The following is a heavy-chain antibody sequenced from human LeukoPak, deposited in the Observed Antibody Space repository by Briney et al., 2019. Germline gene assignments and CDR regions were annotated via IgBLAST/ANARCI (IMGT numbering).Heavy chain of an antibody. V-gene: IGHV1-24*01. D-gene: IGHD4-11*01. CDR1: GYTLTELS. CDR3: ATSVPYSNYVYYYYYYMDA. CDR2: FDPGDGET. Sequence: ASVTVSCKVSGYTLTELSMHWVRQAPGKGLEWMGGFDPGDGETIYAQKFQGRVTMTEDTSTATAYMELSSLRSEDTAVYYCATSVPYSNYVYYYYYYMDAWGKGTTVTVSS. J-gene: IGHJ6*03.